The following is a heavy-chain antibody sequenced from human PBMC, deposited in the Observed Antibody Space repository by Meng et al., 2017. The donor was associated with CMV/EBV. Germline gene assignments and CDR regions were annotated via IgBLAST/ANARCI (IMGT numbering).Heavy chain of an antibody. J-gene: IGHJ5*02. CDR1: GFTFTSSA. D-gene: IGHD6-13*01. CDR3: AAFPIAAAGTWGWFDP. Sequence: SVKVSCKASGFTFTSSAVQWVRQARGQRLEWIGWIVVGSGNTNYAQKFQERVTITRDMSTSTAYMELSSLRSEDTAVYYCAAFPIAAAGTWGWFDPWGQGTLVTVSS. V-gene: IGHV1-58*01. CDR2: IVVGSGNT.